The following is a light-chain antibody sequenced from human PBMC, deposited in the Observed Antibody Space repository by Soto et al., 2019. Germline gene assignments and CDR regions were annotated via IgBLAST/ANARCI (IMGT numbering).Light chain of an antibody. Sequence: IQMTQSPATLSASFGETVTITRRASRSDSTCLAWYQQIPGGAPKLLIYTTSSLEGGVPSRFSGSGSGTEFTLTISSLQPDDFETYYCQQSYSNVWTFGQGTKVDI. V-gene: IGKV1-5*03. CDR3: QQSYSNVWT. J-gene: IGKJ1*01. CDR2: TTS. CDR1: RSDSTC.